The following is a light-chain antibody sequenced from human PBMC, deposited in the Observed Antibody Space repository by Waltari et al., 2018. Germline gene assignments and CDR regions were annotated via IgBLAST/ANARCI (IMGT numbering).Light chain of an antibody. Sequence: SYVLTQPPSVSVAPGQTATIACGGDDIGSKTVLWYQQKPGQAPVLVGYDETDRPSRIPELLSGSNSGNTATLTISRVEAGDEADYYCQVWDSLIDHYVFGTGTKVTVL. CDR1: DIGSKT. CDR3: QVWDSLIDHYV. CDR2: DET. J-gene: IGLJ1*01. V-gene: IGLV3-21*02.